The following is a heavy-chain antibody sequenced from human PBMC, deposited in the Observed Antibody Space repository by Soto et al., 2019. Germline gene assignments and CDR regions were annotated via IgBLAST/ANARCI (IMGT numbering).Heavy chain of an antibody. CDR2: ISAYNGNT. Sequence: ASVKVSCKASGYTFTSYGISRVRQAPGQGLEWMGWISAYNGNTNYAQKLQGRVTMTTDTSTSTTYMELRSLRSDDTAVYYCARDPKVVPAAIRGYYYYGMAVWGQGTTVTVSS. CDR1: GYTFTSYG. V-gene: IGHV1-18*04. D-gene: IGHD2-2*02. CDR3: ARDPKVVPAAIRGYYYYGMAV. J-gene: IGHJ6*02.